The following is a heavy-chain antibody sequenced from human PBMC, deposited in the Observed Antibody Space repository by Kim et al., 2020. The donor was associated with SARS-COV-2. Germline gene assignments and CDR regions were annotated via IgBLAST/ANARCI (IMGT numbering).Heavy chain of an antibody. CDR1: GFTFSSYA. V-gene: IGHV3-23*01. D-gene: IGHD2-2*01. J-gene: IGHJ4*02. CDR3: AKDWGGYCRSTSCYIDY. CDR2: ISGSGGST. Sequence: GGSLRLSCAASGFTFSSYAMSWVRQAPGKGLEWVAAISGSGGSTYYADSVKGRFTISRDNSKNTLYLQMNSLRAEDTAVYYCAKDWGGYCRSTSCYIDYWGQGTLVTVSS.